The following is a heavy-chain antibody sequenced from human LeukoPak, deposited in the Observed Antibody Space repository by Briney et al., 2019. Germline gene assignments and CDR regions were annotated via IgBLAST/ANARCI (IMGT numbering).Heavy chain of an antibody. V-gene: IGHV4-39*07. CDR2: IYYSGST. D-gene: IGHD6-13*01. CDR1: GGSISSSSYY. J-gene: IGHJ5*02. CDR3: ARAPYSGGWFDP. Sequence: SETLSLTCTVSGGSISSSSYYWGWIRQPPGKGLEWIGSIYYSGSTYYNPSLKSRVTISVDTSKNQFSLKLSSVTAADTAVYYCARAPYSGGWFDPWGQGTLVTVSS.